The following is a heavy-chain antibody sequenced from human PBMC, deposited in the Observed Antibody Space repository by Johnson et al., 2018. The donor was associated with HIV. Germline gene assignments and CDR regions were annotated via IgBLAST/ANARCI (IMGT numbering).Heavy chain of an antibody. CDR1: GFSFTNAW. D-gene: IGHD4-17*01. CDR2: ISYDGSNK. Sequence: QVQLVESGGGLVKPGGSLRLSCAASGFSFTNAWMSWVRQAPGKGLEWVAFISYDGSNKYYADSVKGRFIISRDNAKNSLYLQINSLRAEDTAVYYCARVSSSVTTARYGAFDIWGQGTMVIVSS. CDR3: ARVSSSVTTARYGAFDI. V-gene: IGHV3-30*03. J-gene: IGHJ3*02.